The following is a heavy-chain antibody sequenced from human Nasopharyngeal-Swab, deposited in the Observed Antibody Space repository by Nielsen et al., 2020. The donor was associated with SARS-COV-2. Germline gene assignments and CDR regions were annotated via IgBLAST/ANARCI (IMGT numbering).Heavy chain of an antibody. J-gene: IGHJ3*02. CDR3: GASSRAFDT. CDR2: ISYDGSNK. D-gene: IGHD6-13*01. Sequence: GESLKISCAASGFTFSSYAMHWVRQAPGKGLEWVAVISYDGSNKYYADSVKGRFTISRDNSKNTLYLQMNSLRAEDTAVYYCGASSRAFDTWGQGTMVTVSS. CDR1: GFTFSSYA. V-gene: IGHV3-30-3*01.